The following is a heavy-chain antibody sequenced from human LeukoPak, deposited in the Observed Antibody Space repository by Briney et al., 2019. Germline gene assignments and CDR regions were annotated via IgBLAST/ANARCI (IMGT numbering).Heavy chain of an antibody. Sequence: SSETLSLTCTVSGGSISSGGYYWSWIRQHLGKGLEWIGYIYYSGSTYYNPSLKSRVTISVDTSKNQFSLKLSSVTAADTAVYYCARGGYSYGIDYWGQGTLVTVSS. CDR2: IYYSGST. J-gene: IGHJ4*02. V-gene: IGHV4-31*03. D-gene: IGHD5-18*01. CDR3: ARGGYSYGIDY. CDR1: GGSISSGGYY.